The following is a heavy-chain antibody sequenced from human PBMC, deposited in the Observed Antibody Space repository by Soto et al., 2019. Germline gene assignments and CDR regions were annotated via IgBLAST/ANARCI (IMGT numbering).Heavy chain of an antibody. CDR1: GFTFSTSW. V-gene: IGHV3-74*01. CDR3: ACIPMVRGLTDY. J-gene: IGHJ4*02. Sequence: EVRLVESGGGLVQPGGSLRLSCAASGFTFSTSWMHWVRQVPGQGLVWVSRINADGTTTQYADSVKGRFTISRDNAKSTLYLQMNSLRAEDAAVYYCACIPMVRGLTDYWGQGTLVAVS. CDR2: INADGTTT. D-gene: IGHD3-10*01.